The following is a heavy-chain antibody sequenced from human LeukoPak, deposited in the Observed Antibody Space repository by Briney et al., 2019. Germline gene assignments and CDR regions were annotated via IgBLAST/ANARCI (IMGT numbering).Heavy chain of an antibody. CDR2: IKQDGSEK. V-gene: IGHV3-7*03. Sequence: AGGSLRLSCAASGFTFSSYWMSWVRQAPGKGLEWVANIKQDGSEKYYVDSVKGRFTISRDNAKNSLYLQMNSLRAEDTAVYYCAREIVVVPAAPEGWFDPWGQGTLVTVSS. J-gene: IGHJ5*02. CDR1: GFTFSSYW. CDR3: AREIVVVPAAPEGWFDP. D-gene: IGHD2-2*01.